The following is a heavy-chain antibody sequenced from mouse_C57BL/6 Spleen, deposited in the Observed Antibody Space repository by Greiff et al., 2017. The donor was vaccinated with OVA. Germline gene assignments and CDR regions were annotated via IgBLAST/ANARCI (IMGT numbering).Heavy chain of an antibody. V-gene: IGHV8-8*01. CDR2: IWWDDDK. CDR1: GFSLSTFGLG. CDR3: VSTMVTTKAMDY. J-gene: IGHJ4*01. Sequence: ESGPGILQPSQTLSLTCSFSGFSLSTFGLGVGWIRQPSGKGLEWLAHIWWDDDKYYNPALKSRLTISKDTSKNQVFLKIANVDTADTATYYCVSTMVTTKAMDYWGQGTSVTVSS. D-gene: IGHD2-2*01.